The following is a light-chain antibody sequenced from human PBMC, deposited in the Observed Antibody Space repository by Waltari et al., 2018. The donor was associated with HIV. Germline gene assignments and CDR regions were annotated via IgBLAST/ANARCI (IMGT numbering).Light chain of an antibody. CDR3: QVWDSGSDHV. J-gene: IGLJ1*01. CDR1: NIGNRD. V-gene: IGLV3-21*04. Sequence: SYVLTQPPSISVAPGKTAKITCGGNNIGNRDVHWYQQKPGQAPILVSFDDDHRPSGIPERFSGSNSDNTATLTINRVEVGDEADYYCQVWDSGSDHVFGSGTTVTVL. CDR2: DDD.